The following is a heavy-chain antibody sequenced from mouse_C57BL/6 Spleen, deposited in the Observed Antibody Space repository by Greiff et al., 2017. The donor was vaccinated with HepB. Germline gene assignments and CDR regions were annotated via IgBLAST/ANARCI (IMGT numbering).Heavy chain of an antibody. V-gene: IGHV1-85*01. J-gene: IGHJ4*01. CDR1: GYTFTSYD. CDR2: IYPRDGST. Sequence: VKLVESGPELVKPGASVKLSCKASGYTFTSYDINWVKQRPGQGLEWIGWIYPRDGSTKYNEKFKGKATLTVDTSSSTAYMELHSLTSEDSAVYFCARGGGYAMDYWGQGTSVTVSS. CDR3: ARGGGYAMDY.